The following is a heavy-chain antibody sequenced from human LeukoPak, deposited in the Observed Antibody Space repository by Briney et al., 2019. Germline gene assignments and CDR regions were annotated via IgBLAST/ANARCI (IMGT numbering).Heavy chain of an antibody. CDR3: AKINGPILTGKLDC. V-gene: IGHV3-23*01. CDR2: ISGSGEST. CDR1: GFNFSNIA. J-gene: IGHJ4*02. Sequence: GGSLRLSCAASGFNFSNIAMTWVRQAPGERLEWVSTISGSGESTYYADSLKGRFTISRDNSKNTVYLHMNSLRAEDTAVYYCAKINGPILTGKLDCWGQGTLVTVSS. D-gene: IGHD3-9*01.